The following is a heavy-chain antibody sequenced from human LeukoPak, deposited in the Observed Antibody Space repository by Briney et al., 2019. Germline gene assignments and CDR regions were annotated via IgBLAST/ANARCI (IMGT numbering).Heavy chain of an antibody. CDR2: VRPDGSET. J-gene: IGHJ4*02. D-gene: IGHD2-2*01. V-gene: IGHV3-7*01. CDR3: ATSRGSSIWDC. CDR1: VFSFSNYW. Sequence: GGSLRLSCAGSVFSFSNYWMSGVRQAPGGGLGWVANVRPDGSETHYIDSMKGGFTVSRDNSENSLYLRMRSVRAEDTVVYYCATSRGSSIWDCWGRGTVVIVS.